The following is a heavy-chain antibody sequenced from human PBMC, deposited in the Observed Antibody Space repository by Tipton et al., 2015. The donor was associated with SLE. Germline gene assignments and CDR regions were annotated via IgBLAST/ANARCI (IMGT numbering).Heavy chain of an antibody. CDR1: GSSFRGYY. V-gene: IGHV4-34*01. Sequence: TLSLTCAVYGSSFRGYYWSWIRQPPGTGLEWIGEITHSGSTNYNPSLKSRVTISVDTSKNQLSLNLESVTAADTAVYYCARLVAARPGYYCGMDVWGQGTTVTVSS. CDR2: ITHSGST. J-gene: IGHJ6*02. CDR3: ARLVAARPGYYCGMDV. D-gene: IGHD6-6*01.